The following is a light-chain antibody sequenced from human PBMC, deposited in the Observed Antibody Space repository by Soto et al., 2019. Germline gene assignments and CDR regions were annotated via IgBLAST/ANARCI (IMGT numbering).Light chain of an antibody. CDR3: AAWDDRLSGPV. CDR2: KND. J-gene: IGLJ2*01. V-gene: IGLV1-47*01. Sequence: QSVLTQPPSASGTPGQRVTISCSGSDSNIGRSYVHLYHQIPRTAPKLLIYKNDQRPSGVPDRFSGSKSGTSASLAISGLRSEDEGDYYCAAWDDRLSGPVFGGGTKLTVL. CDR1: DSNIGRSY.